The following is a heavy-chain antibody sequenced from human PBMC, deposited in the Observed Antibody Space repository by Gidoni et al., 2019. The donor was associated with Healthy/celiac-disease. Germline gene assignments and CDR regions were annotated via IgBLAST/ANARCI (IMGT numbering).Heavy chain of an antibody. D-gene: IGHD1-26*01. CDR3: AKDYGSGSYLPDAFDI. CDR2: ISGSGGST. V-gene: IGHV3-23*01. J-gene: IGHJ3*02. Sequence: EVQLLESGGGLVQPGGSLRLSCAAAGFTLRRYAMRLVRQAPGTGLEWVSAISGSGGSTYYADSVKGRFTISRDNSKNTLYLQMNSLRAEDTAVYYCAKDYGSGSYLPDAFDIWGQGTMVTVSS. CDR1: GFTLRRYA.